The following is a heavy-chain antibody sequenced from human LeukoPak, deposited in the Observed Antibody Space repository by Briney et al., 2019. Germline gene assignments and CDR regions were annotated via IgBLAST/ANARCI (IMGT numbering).Heavy chain of an antibody. CDR2: INPSGGST. V-gene: IGHV1-46*01. J-gene: IGHJ4*02. CDR1: GYTFTSYY. CDR3: ARSGSSTSCPRDY. D-gene: IGHD2-2*01. Sequence: GASVNVSCTASGYTFTSYYIHWVRQAPGQGLEWMGIINPSGGSTSYAQKFQGRVTMTRDTSTSTVYMQLGSLRSEDTALYYCARSGSSTSCPRDYWGQGTLVTVSS.